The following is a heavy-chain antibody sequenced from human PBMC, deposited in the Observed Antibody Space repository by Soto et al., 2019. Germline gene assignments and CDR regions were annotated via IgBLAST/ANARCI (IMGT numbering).Heavy chain of an antibody. CDR1: GFTFSSCA. D-gene: IGHD2-15*01. CDR3: AKERNSWYSSGSDS. Sequence: AGSLRLSCAASGFTFSSCAMGWVRQAPGKGLEWVSSISVNGGSTYYADSVKGRFTISRDNSKNILYLHMISLRAEDTAVYYCAKERNSWYSSGSDSWGQGTLVTVSS. V-gene: IGHV3-23*01. J-gene: IGHJ4*02. CDR2: ISVNGGST.